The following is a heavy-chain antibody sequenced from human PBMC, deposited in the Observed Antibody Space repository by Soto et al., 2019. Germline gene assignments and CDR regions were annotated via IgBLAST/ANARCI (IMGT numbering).Heavy chain of an antibody. CDR1: GFTLSTYG. CDR2: ITGTGGNT. Sequence: GGSLRLSCAGSGFTLSTYGMTWVRQAPGKGLEWVSAITGTGGNTYYVDSVKGRFTSSRDNSKNMLYLQMNSVRVEDTAVYYCARIRGYWYGLDVWGQGTTVTVSS. CDR3: ARIRGYWYGLDV. V-gene: IGHV3-23*01. J-gene: IGHJ6*02.